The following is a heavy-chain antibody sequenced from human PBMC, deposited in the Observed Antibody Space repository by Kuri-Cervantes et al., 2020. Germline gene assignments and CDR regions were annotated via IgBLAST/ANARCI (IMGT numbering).Heavy chain of an antibody. D-gene: IGHD3-22*01. J-gene: IGHJ3*02. CDR2: INPSGGST. CDR1: GYTFTSYY. V-gene: IGHV1-46*01. Sequence: ASVKVSCKASGYTFTSYYMHWVRQAPGQGLEWMGIINPSGGSTSYAQKFQGRVTMTRDTSTSTVYMELSSLRPEDTAVYYCARGMYYYDSSGYYLGPSVAPDAFDIWGQGTMVTVSS. CDR3: ARGMYYYDSSGYYLGPSVAPDAFDI.